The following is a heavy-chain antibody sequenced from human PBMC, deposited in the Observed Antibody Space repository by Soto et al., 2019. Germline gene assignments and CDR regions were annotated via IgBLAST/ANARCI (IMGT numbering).Heavy chain of an antibody. CDR3: ARHEGGLKNWFDP. CDR1: GYSFTVYW. Sequence: EVQLVQSGAEVKKPGESLRISCKGSGYSFTVYWISWVRQMPGKGLEWMGRIDPSDSYTNYSPSFQGHVTISADKSISTAYLKWSSLKASATAMYYCARHEGGLKNWFDPWGQGTLVTVSS. J-gene: IGHJ5*02. V-gene: IGHV5-10-1*01. D-gene: IGHD3-16*01. CDR2: IDPSDSYT.